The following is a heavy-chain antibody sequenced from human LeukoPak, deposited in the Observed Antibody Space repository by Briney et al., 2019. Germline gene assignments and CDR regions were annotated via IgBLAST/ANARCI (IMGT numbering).Heavy chain of an antibody. CDR2: INHSGST. CDR3: ASLIYCGGDCL. V-gene: IGHV4-34*01. D-gene: IGHD2-21*02. CDR1: GGSFSGYY. J-gene: IGHJ4*02. Sequence: PSETLSLTCAVYGGSFSGYYWSWIRQPPGRGLEWIGEINHSGSTNYNPSLKSRVTMSVDTSKNQFSLKLSSVTAADTAVYYCASLIYCGGDCLWGQGTLVTVSS.